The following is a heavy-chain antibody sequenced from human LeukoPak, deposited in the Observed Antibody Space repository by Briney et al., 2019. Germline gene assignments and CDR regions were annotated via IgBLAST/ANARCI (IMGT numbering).Heavy chain of an antibody. V-gene: IGHV3-30-3*01. CDR1: GFTSSSYA. D-gene: IGHD6-19*01. Sequence: GGSLRLSCAASGFTSSSYAMHWVRQAPGKGLEWVAVISYDGSNKYYADSVKGRFTISRDNSKNTLYLQMNSLRAEDTAVYYCARDKAKSSGWYPSDFDYWGQGTLVTVSS. CDR2: ISYDGSNK. CDR3: ARDKAKSSGWYPSDFDY. J-gene: IGHJ4*02.